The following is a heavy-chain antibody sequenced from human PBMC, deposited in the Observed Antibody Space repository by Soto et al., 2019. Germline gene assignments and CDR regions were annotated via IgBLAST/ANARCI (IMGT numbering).Heavy chain of an antibody. CDR2: SYYSGST. D-gene: IGHD3-3*01. V-gene: IGHV4-59*01. Sequence: SETLSLTCTVSGGSISSYYWSWIRQPPGKGLEWIGYSYYSGSTNYNPSLKRRGTISVDTSKNQFSLKLSSVTAADTAVYYCARLGYYDFWSGYFMDVWGQVNTVPVSS. CDR1: GGSISSYY. J-gene: IGHJ6*02. CDR3: ARLGYYDFWSGYFMDV.